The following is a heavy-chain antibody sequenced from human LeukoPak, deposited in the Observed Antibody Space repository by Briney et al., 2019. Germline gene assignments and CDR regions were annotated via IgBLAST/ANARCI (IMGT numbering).Heavy chain of an antibody. Sequence: SETLSLTCAVPGGSITTSYWSSIPPRLRERLEWIGYIYYSGGTNNNTPPQRRATTSLAMSKNQFSLKLRSVAAADTAVYYCARGPTKNYFDYWGQGSLVTVSS. CDR3: ARGPTKNYFDY. V-gene: IGHV4-59*01. CDR1: GGSITTSY. CDR2: IYYSGGT. J-gene: IGHJ4*02.